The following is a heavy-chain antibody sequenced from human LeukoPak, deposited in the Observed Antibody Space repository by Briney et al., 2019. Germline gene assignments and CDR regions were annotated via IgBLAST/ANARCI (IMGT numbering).Heavy chain of an antibody. CDR1: GFTFHDHT. CDR3: TKDPAYSSSWFGYFDY. J-gene: IGHJ4*02. D-gene: IGHD6-13*01. CDR2: ISWDGDVT. V-gene: IGHV3-43*01. Sequence: GGSLRLSCAASGFTFHDHTMHWVRQGPGKRLEWVALISWDGDVTYCADSVKGRFTISRDNSKNSLYLQMNSLRTEDTALYYCTKDPAYSSSWFGYFDYWGQGTLVTVSS.